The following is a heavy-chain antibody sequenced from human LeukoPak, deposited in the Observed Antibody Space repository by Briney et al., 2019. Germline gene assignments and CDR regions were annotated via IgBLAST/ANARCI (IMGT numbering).Heavy chain of an antibody. CDR3: ARAALSPNMEEIFDY. V-gene: IGHV3-7*01. J-gene: IGHJ4*02. CDR2: IKQDGSEK. D-gene: IGHD2/OR15-2a*01. CDR1: GFTFSSYW. Sequence: PGGSLRLSCAASGFTFSSYWMSWVRQAPGKGLEWVANIKQDGSEKYYVDSVKGRFTISRDNAKNSLYLQMNSLRAEDTAVYYCARAALSPNMEEIFDYWGQGTLVTVSS.